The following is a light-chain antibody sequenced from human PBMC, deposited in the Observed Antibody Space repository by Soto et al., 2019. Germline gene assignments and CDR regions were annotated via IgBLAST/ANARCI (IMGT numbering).Light chain of an antibody. CDR2: YDT. CDR1: SSNIGRNM. Sequence: QSVLTQSPSASGTPGQRVVISCSGSSSNIGRNMVNWYQQLPGTAPKLLMYYDTQRPSGAPDRFSGSRSGTSASLASSALQSEDEADYYCASWDDSLNGEIFGTGTKVTVL. J-gene: IGLJ1*01. CDR3: ASWDDSLNGEI. V-gene: IGLV1-44*01.